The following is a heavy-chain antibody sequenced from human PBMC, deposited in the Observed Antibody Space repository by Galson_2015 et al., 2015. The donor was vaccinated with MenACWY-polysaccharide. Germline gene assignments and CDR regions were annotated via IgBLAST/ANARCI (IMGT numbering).Heavy chain of an antibody. D-gene: IGHD4-17*01. CDR3: ARLLRVYDYDDYGRGWYEYFDP. CDR2: IYYTGTT. CDR1: GDSISSRSYY. V-gene: IGHV4-39*01. Sequence: SETLSLTCTVSGDSISSRSYYWGWIRQPPGKGLEWIGSIYYTGTTYYNPSLKSRVTISVDTSKNQFSLKLSSVTAADTTVYYCARLLRVYDYDDYGRGWYEYFDPWGQGTLVTVSS. J-gene: IGHJ1*01.